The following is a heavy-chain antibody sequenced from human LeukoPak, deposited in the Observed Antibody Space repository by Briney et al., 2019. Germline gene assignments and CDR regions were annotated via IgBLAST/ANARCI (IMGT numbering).Heavy chain of an antibody. V-gene: IGHV4-31*02. J-gene: IGHJ4*02. CDR3: ARSDYVWGNYRPIPDY. Sequence: SETLSLTCTVAGGSTSSGGYYWSWIRQHPGKGLEWIGYINYNGVTCYNPSLKSRLTISVVDTSKNQFSLRLNSVTVADTAVYYCARSDYVWGNYRPIPDYWGQGTLVTVSS. D-gene: IGHD3-16*02. CDR1: GGSTSSGGYY. CDR2: INYNGVT.